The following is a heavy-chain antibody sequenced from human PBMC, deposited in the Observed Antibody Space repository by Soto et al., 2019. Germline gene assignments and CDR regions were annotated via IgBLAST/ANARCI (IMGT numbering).Heavy chain of an antibody. Sequence: QVQLVESGGGVVQPGRSLRLSCAASGFTFSSYGMHWVRQAPGKGLEWVAVISYDGSNKYYADSVKGRFTISRDNSKNTLYLQMNSLRAEDTAVYYCAKIVVAVAGSIDYWGQGTRVTVSS. V-gene: IGHV3-30*18. CDR2: ISYDGSNK. D-gene: IGHD6-19*01. CDR1: GFTFSSYG. J-gene: IGHJ4*02. CDR3: AKIVVAVAGSIDY.